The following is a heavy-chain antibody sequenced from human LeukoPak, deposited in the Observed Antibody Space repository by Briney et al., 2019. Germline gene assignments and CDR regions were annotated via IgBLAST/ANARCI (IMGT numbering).Heavy chain of an antibody. CDR1: GDSVSSNSAA. J-gene: IGHJ3*02. CDR2: TYYRSKWYN. D-gene: IGHD3-3*01. CDR3: ARGEDPNERFLEWKKPAFDI. V-gene: IGHV6-1*01. Sequence: SQTLSLTCAISGDSVSSNSAAWNWIRQSPSRGLEWLGRTYYRSKWYNDYAVSVKSRITINPDTSKSQFSLQLNSVTPEDTAVYYCARGEDPNERFLEWKKPAFDIWGQGTMVTVSS.